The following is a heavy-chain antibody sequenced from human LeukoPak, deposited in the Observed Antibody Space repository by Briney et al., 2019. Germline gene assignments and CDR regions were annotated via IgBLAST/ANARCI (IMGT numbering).Heavy chain of an antibody. CDR3: ASLGGQNGNPDWYFDL. CDR2: IYYSGST. CDR1: GGSISSSSYY. D-gene: IGHD4-23*01. Sequence: PSETLSLTCTVSGGSISSSSYYWGWIRQPPGKGLEWIGSIYYSGSTYYNPSLKSRVTISVDTSKNQFSLKLSSVTAADTAVYYCASLGGQNGNPDWYFDLWGRGTLVTVSS. V-gene: IGHV4-39*07. J-gene: IGHJ2*01.